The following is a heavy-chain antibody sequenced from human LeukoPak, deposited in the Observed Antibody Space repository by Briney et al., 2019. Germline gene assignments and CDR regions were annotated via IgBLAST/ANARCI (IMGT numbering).Heavy chain of an antibody. J-gene: IGHJ5*02. CDR2: IYYSGST. D-gene: IGHD2-15*01. CDR3: ARDIGYGIPVGWFDP. V-gene: IGHV4-59*01. Sequence: GSLRLSCTASGFAFSSYAMSWIRQPPGKGLEWIGYIYYSGSTNYNPSLKSRVTISVDTSKNQFSLKLSSVTAADTAVYYCARDIGYGIPVGWFDPWGQGTLVTVSS. CDR1: GFAFSSYA.